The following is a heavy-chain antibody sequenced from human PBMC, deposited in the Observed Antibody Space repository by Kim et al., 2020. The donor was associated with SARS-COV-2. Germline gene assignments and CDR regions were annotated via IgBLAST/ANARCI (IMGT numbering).Heavy chain of an antibody. CDR2: ISSSSRTT. Sequence: GGSLRLSCAASGFNFSNYNMNWVRQAPGKGLEWVSFISSSSRTTYYADSVKGRFTISRDNAKNSLHLQMNSPRDEDTAVYYCASLAVAGSYWGQGTLVAVSS. D-gene: IGHD6-19*01. CDR3: ASLAVAGSY. CDR1: GFNFSNYN. V-gene: IGHV3-48*02. J-gene: IGHJ4*02.